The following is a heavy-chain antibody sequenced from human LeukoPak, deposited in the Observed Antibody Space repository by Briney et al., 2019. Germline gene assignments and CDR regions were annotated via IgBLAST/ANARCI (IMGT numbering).Heavy chain of an antibody. CDR3: AKDRFGYCSSTSCYTNYFDY. V-gene: IGHV3-30*02. CDR2: IRYDGSNK. Sequence: SGGSLRLSCAASGFTFSSYGMHWVRQAPGKGLEWVAFIRYDGSNKYYADSVKGRFTISRDNSKNTLYLQMNSLRAEDTAVYYCAKDRFGYCSSTSCYTNYFDYWGQGTLVTVSS. CDR1: GFTFSSYG. D-gene: IGHD2-2*02. J-gene: IGHJ4*02.